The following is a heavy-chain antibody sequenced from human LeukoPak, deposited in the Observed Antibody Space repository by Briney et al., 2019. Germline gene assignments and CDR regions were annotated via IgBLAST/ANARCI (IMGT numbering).Heavy chain of an antibody. V-gene: IGHV3-48*01. Sequence: PGGSLRLSCAASGFTFSSYSVNWVRQAPGKGLEWVSYISSGGSSIYYADSVKGRFTISRDNAKNSLYLQMNSLRAEDTAVYYCARDTYGSGSYYNAPLDYWGQGTLVTVSS. D-gene: IGHD3-10*01. CDR3: ARDTYGSGSYYNAPLDY. CDR1: GFTFSSYS. CDR2: ISSGGSSI. J-gene: IGHJ4*02.